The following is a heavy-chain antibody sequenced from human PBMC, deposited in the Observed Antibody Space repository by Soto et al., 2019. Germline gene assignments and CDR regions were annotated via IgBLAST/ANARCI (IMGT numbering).Heavy chain of an antibody. CDR1: GFTFSSYA. V-gene: IGHV3-30-3*01. CDR2: ISYDGSNK. Sequence: GGSLRLSCAASGFTFSSYAMHWVRQAPGNGLEWVAVISYDGSNKYYADSVKGRFTISRDNSKNTLYLQMNSLRAEDTAVYYCARVGQYSSGADYFDYWGQGTLVTVSS. J-gene: IGHJ4*02. D-gene: IGHD6-19*01. CDR3: ARVGQYSSGADYFDY.